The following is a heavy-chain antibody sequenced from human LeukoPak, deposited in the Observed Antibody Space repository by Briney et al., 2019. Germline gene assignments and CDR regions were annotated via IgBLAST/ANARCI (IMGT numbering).Heavy chain of an antibody. CDR2: ISAYNGNT. CDR1: GYTFTSYG. J-gene: IGHJ4*02. D-gene: IGHD6-19*01. CDR3: ARVETVAGNGGLDY. V-gene: IGHV1-18*01. Sequence: ASVKVSCKASGYTFTSYGISWVRQAPGQGLEWMGWISAYNGNTNYAQKLRGRVTMTTDTSTSTAYMELRSLRSDDTAVYYCARVETVAGNGGLDYWGQGTLVTVSS.